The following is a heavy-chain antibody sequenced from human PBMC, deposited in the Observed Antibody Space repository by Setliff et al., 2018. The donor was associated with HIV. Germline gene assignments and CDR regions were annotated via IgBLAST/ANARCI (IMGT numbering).Heavy chain of an antibody. D-gene: IGHD3-10*01. CDR2: IYQSGTT. CDR3: ARALGSGNTNVFNS. V-gene: IGHV4-38-2*01. Sequence: SETLSLTCDASGFSISSRYYWGWIRQSPGKGLEWIASIYQSGTTYYNPSLKSRVTILVDTSKNQFSLNLSSVTAADTAVYYCARALGSGNTNVFNSWGQGTLVTVSS. CDR1: GFSISSRYY. J-gene: IGHJ1*01.